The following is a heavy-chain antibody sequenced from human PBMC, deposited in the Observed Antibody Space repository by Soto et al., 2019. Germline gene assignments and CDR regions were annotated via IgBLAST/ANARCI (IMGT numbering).Heavy chain of an antibody. CDR2: INPHGGST. CDR1: MYSFTGYS. Sequence: SVKLSCKASMYSFTGYSINWVRQAPGQGLEWMGVINPHGGSTDYAKKFKGGVTFPRDTSGSTVYMEVSSLRSEDTAVYYRARNAPGGMDVWGQGTTVTVS. D-gene: IGHD2-8*01. CDR3: ARNAPGGMDV. J-gene: IGHJ6*02. V-gene: IGHV1-46*01.